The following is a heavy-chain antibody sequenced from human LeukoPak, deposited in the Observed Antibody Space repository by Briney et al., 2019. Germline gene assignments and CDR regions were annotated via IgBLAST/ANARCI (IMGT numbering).Heavy chain of an antibody. CDR2: IRSNAYGGTT. V-gene: IGHV3-49*04. CDR3: TRVPHRDGRCHDY. Sequence: PGGSLRLSCTASGFTFGDYAMSWVRQAPGKGLEWVGFIRSNAYGGTTEYAASVKGRFTVSRDDSKSIAYLQMNSLKTEDTAVYYCTRVPHRDGRCHDYWGQGTLVTVSS. D-gene: IGHD2-15*01. CDR1: GFTFGDYA. J-gene: IGHJ4*02.